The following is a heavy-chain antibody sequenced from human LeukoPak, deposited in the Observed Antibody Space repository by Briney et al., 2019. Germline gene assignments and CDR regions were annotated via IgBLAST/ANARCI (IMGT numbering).Heavy chain of an antibody. CDR3: ARDQTRYDFWSGYYYYYYMDV. CDR2: IPYDGSNK. Sequence: PGRSLRLSCAASGFTFSTYAMHWVRQAPGKGLEWVAVIPYDGSNKYYADSVKGRFTISRENSKNRLYLQMNSLRAEDTAVYYCARDQTRYDFWSGYYYYYYMDVWGKGTTVTVSS. V-gene: IGHV3-30*04. CDR1: GFTFSTYA. D-gene: IGHD3-3*01. J-gene: IGHJ6*03.